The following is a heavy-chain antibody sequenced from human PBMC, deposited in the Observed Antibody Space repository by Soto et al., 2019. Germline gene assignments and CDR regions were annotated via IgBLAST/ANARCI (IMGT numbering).Heavy chain of an antibody. J-gene: IGHJ3*02. CDR2: IDWDDDK. CDR3: ARRRRYYDSSGYRDDAFDI. D-gene: IGHD3-22*01. CDR1: GFSLSTSGMC. Sequence: SGPTLVNPTQTLTLTCTFSGFSLSTSGMCVSWIRQPPGKALEWLALIDWDDDKYYSTSLKTRLTISKDTSKNQVVLTMTNMDPVDTATYYCARRRRYYDSSGYRDDAFDIRGQGTTVTVSS. V-gene: IGHV2-70*01.